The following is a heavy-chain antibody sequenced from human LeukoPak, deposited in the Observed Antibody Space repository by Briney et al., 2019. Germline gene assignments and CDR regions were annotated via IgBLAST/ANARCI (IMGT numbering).Heavy chain of an antibody. J-gene: IGHJ3*02. D-gene: IGHD3-16*01. V-gene: IGHV4-34*01. CDR3: ARGLGLLRAFDI. CDR2: INHSGST. CDR1: GGSFSGYY. Sequence: KPSETLSLTCAVYGGSFSGYYWSWIRQPPGKGLEWIGEINHSGSTNYNPSLKSRVTISVDTSKNQFSLKLSSVTATDTAVYYCARGLGLLRAFDIWGQGTMVTVSS.